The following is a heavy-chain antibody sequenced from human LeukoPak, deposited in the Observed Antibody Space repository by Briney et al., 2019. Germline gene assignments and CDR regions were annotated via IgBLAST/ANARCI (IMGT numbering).Heavy chain of an antibody. CDR3: ARISDHNWYFDL. CDR2: MNPSSGYT. CDR1: GYPFTTYD. J-gene: IGHJ2*01. D-gene: IGHD1-14*01. Sequence: ASVKVSCKASGYPFTTYDINWVRKATGQGLEWMGWMNPSSGYTRYSQKFQGRVTMTRNTSITTAYMELSSLRSEDTAVYYCARISDHNWYFDLWGRGTLVTVSS. V-gene: IGHV1-8*01.